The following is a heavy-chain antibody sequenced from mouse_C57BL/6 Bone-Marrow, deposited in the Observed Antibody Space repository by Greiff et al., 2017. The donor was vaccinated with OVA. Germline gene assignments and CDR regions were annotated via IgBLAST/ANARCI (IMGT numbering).Heavy chain of an antibody. V-gene: IGHV1-81*01. CDR1: GYTFTSYG. CDR2: IGPGSGST. Sequence: QVHVKQSGAELARPGASVKLSCKASGYTFTSYGISWVKQRTGQGLEWIGEIGPGSGSTYYNQKFKGKATLTADKSSSTAYMQLSSLTSEDSAVYYCAVYSDYWGQGTTLTVSS. CDR3: AVYSDY. J-gene: IGHJ2*01.